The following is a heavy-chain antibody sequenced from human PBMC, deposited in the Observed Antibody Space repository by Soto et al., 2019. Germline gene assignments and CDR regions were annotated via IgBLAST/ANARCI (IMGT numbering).Heavy chain of an antibody. V-gene: IGHV3-73*01. CDR3: SRPEYSNYASDY. J-gene: IGHJ4*02. D-gene: IGHD4-4*01. CDR2: IRSRSNGYAT. Sequence: PGGSLRLSCAASGFTLSGSVIYWVRQPSGKGLEWVGRIRSRSNGYATAYAASVRGTFTISRDDSKNTAYLQMNSLKTEDTAVYYFSRPEYSNYASDYWGQGTLVTVSS. CDR1: GFTLSGSV.